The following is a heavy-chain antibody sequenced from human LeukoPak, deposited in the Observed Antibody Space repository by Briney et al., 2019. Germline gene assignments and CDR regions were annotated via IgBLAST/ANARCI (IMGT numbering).Heavy chain of an antibody. CDR2: IKQDGSEK. V-gene: IGHV3-7*01. CDR3: AKVLSKGGGYYLTDY. Sequence: GGSLRLSCAASGFTFSSYWMSWVRQAPGKGLEWVANIKQDGSEKYYVDSVKGRFTISRDNSKNTLYLQMNSLRAEDTAVYYCAKVLSKGGGYYLTDYWGQGTLVTVSS. D-gene: IGHD3-22*01. J-gene: IGHJ4*02. CDR1: GFTFSSYW.